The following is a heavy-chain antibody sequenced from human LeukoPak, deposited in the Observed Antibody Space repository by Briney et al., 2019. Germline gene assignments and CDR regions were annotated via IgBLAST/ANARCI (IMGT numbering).Heavy chain of an antibody. J-gene: IGHJ3*02. CDR2: INSNSGGT. Sequence: ASVKVSCKASGYTFTSYGISWVRQAPGKGLEWMGWINSNSGGTNYAQKFQGRVTMTRDTSISTAYMALSRLRSDDTAVDYWARDTTYFSSTSCYTEGAFDIWGQGTMVTVSS. V-gene: IGHV1-2*02. CDR1: GYTFTSYG. CDR3: ARDTTYFSSTSCYTEGAFDI. D-gene: IGHD2-2*02.